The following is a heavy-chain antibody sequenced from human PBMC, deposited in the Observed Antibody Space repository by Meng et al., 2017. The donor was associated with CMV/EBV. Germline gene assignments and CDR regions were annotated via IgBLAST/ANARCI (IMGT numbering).Heavy chain of an antibody. V-gene: IGHV1-2*02. J-gene: IGHJ5*02. CDR2: INPNSGGT. D-gene: IGHD4-11*01. Sequence: ASVKVSCKASGYTFTGYYMHWVRQAPGQGLEWMGWINPNSGGTNYAQKFQGRVTMTRDTSISTAYMELSRLRSEDTAVYYCARDKTPQYNWFDPWGQGTLVTVSS. CDR1: GYTFTGYY. CDR3: ARDKTPQYNWFDP.